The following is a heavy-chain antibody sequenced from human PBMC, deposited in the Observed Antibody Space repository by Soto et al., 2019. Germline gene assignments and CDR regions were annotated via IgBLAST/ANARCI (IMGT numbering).Heavy chain of an antibody. CDR2: ISDTGSHT. J-gene: IGHJ1*01. CDR3: SRGGYGHRGYH. CDR1: RFTFSKYC. D-gene: IGHD3-22*01. Sequence: GWSLRVSWAASRFTFSKYCMNWVRQAPGKGLEWVSSISDTGSHTYYAHSVRGRFTISRDNAKSSLYLQMDRLRADDTAVYYCSRGGYGHRGYHWGQRTLVTVSS. V-gene: IGHV3-21*01.